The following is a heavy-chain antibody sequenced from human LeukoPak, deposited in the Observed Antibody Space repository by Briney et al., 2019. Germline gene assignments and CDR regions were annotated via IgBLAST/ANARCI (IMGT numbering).Heavy chain of an antibody. Sequence: GGSLRLSCAASGFTFDDYTMHWVRQAPGKGLEWVSLISWDGGSTYYADSVKGRFTISRDNSKNSLYLQMNSLRTEDTALYYCAKAGDPITMVRGVIMVDFQHWGQGTLVTFSS. CDR2: ISWDGGST. J-gene: IGHJ1*01. D-gene: IGHD3-10*01. V-gene: IGHV3-43*01. CDR1: GFTFDDYT. CDR3: AKAGDPITMVRGVIMVDFQH.